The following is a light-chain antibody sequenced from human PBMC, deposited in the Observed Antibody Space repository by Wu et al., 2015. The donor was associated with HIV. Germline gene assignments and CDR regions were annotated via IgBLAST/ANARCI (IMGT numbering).Light chain of an antibody. V-gene: IGKV1-39*01. CDR2: ATF. CDR3: QQLNSYRALT. Sequence: DIQMTQSPSSLSASVGDRVIISCQASQSISGYINWYQQMPGKAPRLLIYATFTLQSGVPSRFSGSGSGTDFTLTISSLQAEDFATYYCQQLNSYRALTFGGGTKVEIK. J-gene: IGKJ4*01. CDR1: QSISGY.